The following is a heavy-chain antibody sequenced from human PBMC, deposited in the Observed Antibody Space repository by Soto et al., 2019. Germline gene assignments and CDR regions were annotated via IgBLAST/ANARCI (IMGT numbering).Heavy chain of an antibody. CDR3: ETRGSPDY. CDR1: GFNFSHYA. V-gene: IGHV3-23*01. J-gene: IGHJ4*02. D-gene: IGHD3-10*01. CDR2: LSGSGVST. Sequence: EVQRLESGGGLVQPGGSLRLSCAASGFNFSHYAMSCVRQAPGNGLEWGPALSGSGVSTYYADSGKGRFTISRDNSKNTLYLHMNSLRAEDTAVYYCETRGSPDYWGQGTLVTVSS.